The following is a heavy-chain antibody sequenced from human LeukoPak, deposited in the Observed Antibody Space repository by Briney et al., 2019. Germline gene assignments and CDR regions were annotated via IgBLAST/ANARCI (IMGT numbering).Heavy chain of an antibody. CDR1: GYTFTGYF. J-gene: IGHJ6*03. CDR3: ARSKEGYYYGSGSYYYYMDV. Sequence: ASVKVSCKASGYTFTGYFMHWVRQAPGHGLEWMGWINPNTGDTNYGQKFQGRVTLTRDTSISTASMELSRLRSDDTAVYYCARSKEGYYYGSGSYYYYMDVWGKGTTVTISS. D-gene: IGHD3-10*01. CDR2: INPNTGDT. V-gene: IGHV1-2*02.